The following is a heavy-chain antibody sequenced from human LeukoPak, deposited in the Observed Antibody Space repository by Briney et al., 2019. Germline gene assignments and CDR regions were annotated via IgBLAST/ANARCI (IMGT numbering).Heavy chain of an antibody. V-gene: IGHV3-7*04. Sequence: PGGSLRLSCAASGFTFSSYWMSWVRQAPGKGLEWVANIKQDGSEKNYVDSVRGRFTISRDNNKNSLFLQMNSLRAEDTAVYYCARGYGDYGGEDFDYWGQGTLVTVSS. CDR1: GFTFSSYW. J-gene: IGHJ4*02. D-gene: IGHD4-17*01. CDR3: ARGYGDYGGEDFDY. CDR2: IKQDGSEK.